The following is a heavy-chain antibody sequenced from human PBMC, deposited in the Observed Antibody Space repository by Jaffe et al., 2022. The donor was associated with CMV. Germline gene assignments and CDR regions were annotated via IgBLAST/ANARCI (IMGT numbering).Heavy chain of an antibody. CDR2: IYYSGST. CDR1: GGSISSYY. CDR3: ARVWPSSSAYNWFDP. V-gene: IGHV4-59*01. D-gene: IGHD6-6*01. Sequence: QVQLQESGPGLVKPSETLSLTCTVSGGSISSYYWSWIRQPPGKGLEWIGYIYYSGSTNYNPSLKSRVTISVDTSKNQFSLKLSSVTAADTAVYYCARVWPSSSAYNWFDPWGQGTLVTVSS. J-gene: IGHJ5*02.